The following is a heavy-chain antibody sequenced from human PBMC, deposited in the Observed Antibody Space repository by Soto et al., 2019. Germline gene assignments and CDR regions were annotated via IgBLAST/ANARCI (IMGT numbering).Heavy chain of an antibody. Sequence: PSETLSLTCTVSGGSISSSSYYWGWIRQPPGKGLEWIGSIYYSGSTYYNPSLKSRVTISVDTSKNQFSLKLSSVTAADTAVYYCARQQTGYSSSWWNNWFDPWGQGTLVTVSS. V-gene: IGHV4-39*01. CDR1: GGSISSSSYY. J-gene: IGHJ5*02. CDR2: IYYSGST. D-gene: IGHD6-13*01. CDR3: ARQQTGYSSSWWNNWFDP.